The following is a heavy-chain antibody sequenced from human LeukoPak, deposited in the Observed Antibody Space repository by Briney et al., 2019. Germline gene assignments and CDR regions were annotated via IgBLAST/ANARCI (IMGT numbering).Heavy chain of an antibody. V-gene: IGHV3-72*01. CDR3: AKDLSGTYYVGY. J-gene: IGHJ4*02. Sequence: AGGSLRLSCEVSGFTVSNARMNWVRQAPGKGLEWVGRIRNKANSYTTDYAASVKGRFTISRDDSKNSVYLQMNSLETEDTAVYHCAKDLSGTYYVGYWGQGTLVTVSS. CDR1: GFTVSNAR. D-gene: IGHD1-26*01. CDR2: IRNKANSYTT.